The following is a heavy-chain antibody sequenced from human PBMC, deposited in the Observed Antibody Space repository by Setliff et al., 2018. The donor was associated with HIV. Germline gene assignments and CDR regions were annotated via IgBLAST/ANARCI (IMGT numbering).Heavy chain of an antibody. Sequence: SVKVSCKSSGGTFSSYSLSWVRQSPGQGLEWMGGIIPILGVANYAQEFQGRVTSTADKSTSTAYMELNSLTFEDTAVYYCARVALLRAFDWLPRGGFDSWGQGTLVTVSS. CDR1: GGTFSSYS. CDR2: IIPILGVA. V-gene: IGHV1-69*10. D-gene: IGHD3-9*01. J-gene: IGHJ5*01. CDR3: ARVALLRAFDWLPRGGFDS.